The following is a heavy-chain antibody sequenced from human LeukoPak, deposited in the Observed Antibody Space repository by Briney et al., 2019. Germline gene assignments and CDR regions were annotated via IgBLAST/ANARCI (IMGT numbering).Heavy chain of an antibody. CDR1: GLHFSGTA. CDR3: AKDGAQYSSGPECDP. V-gene: IGHV3-23*01. D-gene: IGHD6-19*01. Sequence: QPGESLRLSCVASGLHFSGTAMSWVRQAPGKGLEWVSAISHDGMNAYYADSVKGRFTISRDNSKKTVSLEMRSLTAADTGVYYCAKDGAQYSSGPECDPRGQGALVTVSP. CDR2: ISHDGMNA. J-gene: IGHJ5*02.